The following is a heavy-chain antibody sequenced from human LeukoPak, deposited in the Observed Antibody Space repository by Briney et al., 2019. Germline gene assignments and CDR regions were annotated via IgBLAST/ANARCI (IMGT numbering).Heavy chain of an antibody. CDR3: ARGAGGSYYY. V-gene: IGHV4-59*01. D-gene: IGHD3-16*01. Sequence: PSETLSLTCTVSGGSISSYYWSWVRQPPGKGLEWIGYIYYSGSTNYNPSLKSRVTISVDTSKNLFSLKLTSVTAADTAVYYCARGAGGSYYYWGQGTLVTVSS. J-gene: IGHJ4*02. CDR2: IYYSGST. CDR1: GGSISSYY.